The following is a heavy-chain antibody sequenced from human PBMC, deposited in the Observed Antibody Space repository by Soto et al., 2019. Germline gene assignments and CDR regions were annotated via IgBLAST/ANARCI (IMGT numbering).Heavy chain of an antibody. CDR1: GGSISNYY. J-gene: IGHJ4*02. D-gene: IGHD3-16*01. Sequence: LSLTCTVSGGSISNYYWTWIRQPPGKGLEWIGYISYSGSTNYNPSLKSRVTISLDTSNKQFSLKLSSVTAADTAVYYCARGSDGDYSDYWGQGTLVTVSS. V-gene: IGHV4-59*01. CDR3: ARGSDGDYSDY. CDR2: ISYSGST.